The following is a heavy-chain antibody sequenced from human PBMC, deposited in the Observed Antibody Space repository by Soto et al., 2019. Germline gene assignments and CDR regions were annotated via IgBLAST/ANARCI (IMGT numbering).Heavy chain of an antibody. CDR3: ARDFGPPQAFDI. J-gene: IGHJ3*02. Sequence: SLKVSCKASGGTFSSYAISWVRQAPGQGLEWMGGIIPIFGTANYAQKFQGRVTITADESTRTAYMELSSLRSEDTAVYYCARDFGPPQAFDIWGQGTMVTVSS. CDR1: GGTFSSYA. V-gene: IGHV1-69*13. D-gene: IGHD3-10*01. CDR2: IIPIFGTA.